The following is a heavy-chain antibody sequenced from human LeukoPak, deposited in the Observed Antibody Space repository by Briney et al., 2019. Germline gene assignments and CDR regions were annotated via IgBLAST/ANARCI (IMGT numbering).Heavy chain of an antibody. Sequence: PGRSLRLSCAASGFTFNSFAMSWVRQAPGKGLEWVSTVSGSGVTTYYADSVKGRFTISRDNSKNTLYLQMNSLRGEDTAVYYCAKHSGYEYTLFDFWGQGTLVTVSS. CDR2: VSGSGVTT. CDR1: GFTFNSFA. CDR3: AKHSGYEYTLFDF. J-gene: IGHJ4*02. D-gene: IGHD5-12*01. V-gene: IGHV3-23*01.